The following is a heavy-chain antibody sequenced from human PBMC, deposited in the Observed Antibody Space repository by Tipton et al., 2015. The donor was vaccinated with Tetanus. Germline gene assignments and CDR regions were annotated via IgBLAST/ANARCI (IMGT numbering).Heavy chain of an antibody. D-gene: IGHD2-21*02. J-gene: IGHJ4*02. Sequence: TLSLTCDVSGDSFNRVRQPPGKGLELIGHVCQSVNSFFNPSLGKRVTPSLNTSRRQVSLRLSSVTAADAAVYYCARAGMVTDDRSKFDSWGQGSLVSVSS. V-gene: IGHV4-30-2*01. CDR1: GDSFNRV. CDR3: ARAGMVTDDRSKFDS. CDR2: VCQSVNS.